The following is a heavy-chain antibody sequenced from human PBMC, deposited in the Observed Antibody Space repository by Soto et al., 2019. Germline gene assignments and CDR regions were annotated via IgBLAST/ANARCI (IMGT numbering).Heavy chain of an antibody. Sequence: VQLVESGGGVVQPGRSLRLSCAASGFTFSDYAMHWVRQAPGKGLEWVAVVSHDGRNTHYADSVKGRFTIPSDSSKNTVPLEMTSLRAEDTAVYYCAKGGRQWLVTSDFNYWGQGALVTVSS. J-gene: IGHJ4*02. V-gene: IGHV3-30*18. CDR3: AKGGRQWLVTSDFNY. D-gene: IGHD6-19*01. CDR1: GFTFSDYA. CDR2: VSHDGRNT.